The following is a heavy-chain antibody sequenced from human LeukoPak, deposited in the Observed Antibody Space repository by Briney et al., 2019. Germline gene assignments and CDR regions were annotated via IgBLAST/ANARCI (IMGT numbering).Heavy chain of an antibody. CDR3: ARGSGRHYYYYYMDV. J-gene: IGHJ6*03. D-gene: IGHD1-26*01. Sequence: SETLSLTCGVSGGSISTSNHFWGWIRQPPGKELELIGSIYYTGSTDYNPSLKSRVTISLDTSKNHFSLRLNSVTAADTALYYCARGSGRHYYYYYMDVWGKGTTVTVSS. V-gene: IGHV4-39*07. CDR1: GGSISTSNHF. CDR2: IYYTGST.